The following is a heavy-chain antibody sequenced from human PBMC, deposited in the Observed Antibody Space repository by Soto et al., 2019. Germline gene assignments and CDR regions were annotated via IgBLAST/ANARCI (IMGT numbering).Heavy chain of an antibody. CDR1: GFTFSDYV. J-gene: IGHJ5*02. CDR3: TTNYYDSSGYDNWFDP. CDR2: SRSKAYGGTT. Sequence: GVLRLSCTASGFTFSDYVLSWFRQAPGKGLEWVGFSRSKAYGGTTYYAASVKGRFTISRDDSKSIAYLQMNSLKTEDTAVYYCTTNYYDSSGYDNWFDPWGQGTLVTV. V-gene: IGHV3-49*03. D-gene: IGHD3-22*01.